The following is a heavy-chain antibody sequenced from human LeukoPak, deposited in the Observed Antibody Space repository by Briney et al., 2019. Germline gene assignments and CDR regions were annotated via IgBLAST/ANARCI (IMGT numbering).Heavy chain of an antibody. CDR1: GFTFSTYW. D-gene: IGHD2-2*01. J-gene: IGHJ4*02. CDR3: ARDRRCSSTSCYYFDY. Sequence: GGSLRLSCAASGFTFSTYWMSWVRQAQGKGLEWVANIKEDGSEMNYADSVRGRFTISRDNAKNSLYLQMNSLRAEDTAVYYCARDRRCSSTSCYYFDYWGQGTLVTVSS. V-gene: IGHV3-7*04. CDR2: IKEDGSEM.